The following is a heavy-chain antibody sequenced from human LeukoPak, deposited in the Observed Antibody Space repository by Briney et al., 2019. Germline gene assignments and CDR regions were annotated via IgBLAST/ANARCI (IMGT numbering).Heavy chain of an antibody. Sequence: SGPTLVNPTQTLTLTCTFSGFSLSTSGMCVSWVRQPPGKALEWLALIDWDDDKYYSTSLKTRLTISKDTSKNQVVPTMTNMDPVDTATYYCARTLFTTTLRVFDYWGQGTLVTVSS. CDR3: ARTLFTTTLRVFDY. V-gene: IGHV2-70*20. J-gene: IGHJ4*02. CDR1: GFSLSTSGMC. D-gene: IGHD4-17*01. CDR2: IDWDDDK.